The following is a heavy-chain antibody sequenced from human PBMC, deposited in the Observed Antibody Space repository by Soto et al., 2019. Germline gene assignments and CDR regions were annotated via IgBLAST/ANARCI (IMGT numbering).Heavy chain of an antibody. CDR1: GGSISGSSYY. Sequence: PSETLSLTCTVSGGSISGSSYYWGWIRQPPGKGLEWIGNIYYSGSTYYNPSPKSRVTISVDTSKNQFSLKLSSVTAADTAVYYCARVPDVWGQGTTVTVSS. V-gene: IGHV4-39*01. CDR2: IYYSGST. D-gene: IGHD2-2*01. CDR3: ARVPDV. J-gene: IGHJ6*02.